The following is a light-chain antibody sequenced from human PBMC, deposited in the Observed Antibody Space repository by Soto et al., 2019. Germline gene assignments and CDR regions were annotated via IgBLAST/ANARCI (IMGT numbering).Light chain of an antibody. Sequence: EIVLTQSPAILSLSPGEIATLSCRASQSVSSYLTWYQQKPGQAPSLLIYAASNRATGIPARFSVSGSGTDFTLTISSLEPEYSAVYYCQQRSDWPIPSGGWTQVEIK. CDR1: QSVSSY. V-gene: IGKV3-11*01. CDR2: AAS. J-gene: IGKJ4*01. CDR3: QQRSDWPIP.